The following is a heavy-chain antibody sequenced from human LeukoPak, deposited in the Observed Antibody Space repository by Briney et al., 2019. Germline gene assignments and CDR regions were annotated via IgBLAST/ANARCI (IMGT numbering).Heavy chain of an antibody. V-gene: IGHV3-21*01. CDR2: ISSSSSYI. CDR1: GFTFSSYS. J-gene: IGHJ6*02. D-gene: IGHD2-2*01. CDR3: ASLVVPAADTAYYYGMDV. Sequence: GGSLRLSCAASGFTFSSYSMNWVRQAPGKGLEWVSSISSSSSYIYYADSVKGRFTISRDNAKNSLYLQMNSLRAEDTAVYYCASLVVPAADTAYYYGMDVWGQGTTVTVSS.